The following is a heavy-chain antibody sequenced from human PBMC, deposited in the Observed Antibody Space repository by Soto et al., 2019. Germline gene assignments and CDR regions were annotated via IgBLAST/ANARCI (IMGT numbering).Heavy chain of an antibody. CDR2: TSIDGNTK. J-gene: IGHJ4*02. Sequence: ESGGGVVQPGRSLRLSCAASGFSVTSYDIYWVRQAPGKGLEWVAVTSIDGNTKYYADSVQGRFTVSRDNSKDTLYLEMTSLSTQDTAVYYCARNYGSALDYWGQGTPVTVSS. CDR3: ARNYGSALDY. D-gene: IGHD3-10*01. V-gene: IGHV3-30-3*01. CDR1: GFSVTSYD.